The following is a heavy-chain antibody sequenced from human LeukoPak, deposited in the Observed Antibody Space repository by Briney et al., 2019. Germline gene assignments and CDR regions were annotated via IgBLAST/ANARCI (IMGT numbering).Heavy chain of an antibody. Sequence: SETLSLTCTVSGGSISSYYWSWIRQPPGKGLEWIGYIYYSGSTNYNPSLKSRVTISVDTSKNQFSLKLSSVTAADTAVYYCAREFRDGGESETLNFDYWGQGTLVTVSS. D-gene: IGHD4-23*01. CDR1: GGSISSYY. J-gene: IGHJ4*02. CDR3: AREFRDGGESETLNFDY. V-gene: IGHV4-59*01. CDR2: IYYSGST.